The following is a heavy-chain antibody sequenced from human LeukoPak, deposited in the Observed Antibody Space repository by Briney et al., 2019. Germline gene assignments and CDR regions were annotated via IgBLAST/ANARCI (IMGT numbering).Heavy chain of an antibody. J-gene: IGHJ3*02. CDR2: IYPGDSDT. Sequence: GESLKISCKGSGYSFTSYWIGWVRQMPGKGLEWMGVIYPGDSDTRYSPSFQGQVTISADKSISTAYLQWSSLKASDTAMYYCARLVGVRQQLPLRAFDIWGQGTMVTVSS. D-gene: IGHD6-13*01. CDR3: ARLVGVRQQLPLRAFDI. V-gene: IGHV5-51*01. CDR1: GYSFTSYW.